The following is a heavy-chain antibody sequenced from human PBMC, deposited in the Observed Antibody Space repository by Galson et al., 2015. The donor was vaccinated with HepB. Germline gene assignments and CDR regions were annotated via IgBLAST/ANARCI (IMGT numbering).Heavy chain of an antibody. CDR1: GFTFSSYA. J-gene: IGHJ6*02. D-gene: IGHD1-26*01. CDR3: AKDRPSYSGSYFLYYYYGMDV. CDR2: ISGSGGST. V-gene: IGHV3-23*01. Sequence: SLRLSCAASGFTFSSYAMSWVRQAPGKGLEWVSAISGSGGSTYYADSVKGRFTISRDNSKNTLYLQMNSLRAEDTAVYYCAKDRPSYSGSYFLYYYYGMDVWGQGTTVTVSS.